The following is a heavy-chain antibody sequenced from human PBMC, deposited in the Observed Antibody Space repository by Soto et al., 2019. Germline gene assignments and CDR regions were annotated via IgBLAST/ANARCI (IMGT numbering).Heavy chain of an antibody. CDR2: ISYDGSNK. V-gene: IGHV3-30-3*01. D-gene: IGHD2-15*01. Sequence: PVGSLRLSCAASGFTFSSYAMHWVRQAPGKGLEWVTVISYDGSNKYYADSVKGRFTISRDNSKNTLYLQMNSLRAEDTAVYYCARAPGVVVAGPVYWGQGTLVTAPQ. CDR3: ARAPGVVVAGPVY. CDR1: GFTFSSYA. J-gene: IGHJ4*02.